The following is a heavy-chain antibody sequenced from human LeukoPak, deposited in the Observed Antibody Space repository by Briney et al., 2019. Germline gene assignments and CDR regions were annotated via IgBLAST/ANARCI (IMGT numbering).Heavy chain of an antibody. Sequence: GASVKVSCKASGGTFSSYAISWVRQAPGQGLEWMGGIIPIFGTANYAQKFQGRVTITADESTSTAYMELSSLRSEDTAVYYCASSYSGSYYERPYYYYMDVWGKGTTVTVSS. CDR1: GGTFSSYA. CDR2: IIPIFGTA. CDR3: ASSYSGSYYERPYYYYMDV. D-gene: IGHD1-26*01. V-gene: IGHV1-69*01. J-gene: IGHJ6*03.